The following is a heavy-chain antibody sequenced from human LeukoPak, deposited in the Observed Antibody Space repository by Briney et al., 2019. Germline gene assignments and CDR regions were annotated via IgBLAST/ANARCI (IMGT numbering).Heavy chain of an antibody. Sequence: GRSLRLSCAASGFTFSSYGVHWVRQAPGKGLEWVAVISYDGSNKYYADSVKGRFTISRDNSKNTLYLQMNSLRAEDTAVYYCAKDRSLVRGVDYWGQGTLVTVSS. CDR1: GFTFSSYG. D-gene: IGHD3-10*01. CDR3: AKDRSLVRGVDY. CDR2: ISYDGSNK. V-gene: IGHV3-30*18. J-gene: IGHJ4*02.